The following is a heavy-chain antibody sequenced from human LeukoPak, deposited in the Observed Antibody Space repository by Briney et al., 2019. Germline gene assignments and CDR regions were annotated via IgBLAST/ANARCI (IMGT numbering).Heavy chain of an antibody. Sequence: PSETLSLTCTVSGGSISSYYWSWIRQPAGKGLEWIGCIYTSGSTNYNPSLKSRVTMSVDTSKNQFSLKLSSVTAADTAVYYCARDRSIAAAGIEDWFDPWGQGTLVTVSS. CDR1: GGSISSYY. V-gene: IGHV4-4*07. J-gene: IGHJ5*02. D-gene: IGHD6-13*01. CDR2: IYTSGST. CDR3: ARDRSIAAAGIEDWFDP.